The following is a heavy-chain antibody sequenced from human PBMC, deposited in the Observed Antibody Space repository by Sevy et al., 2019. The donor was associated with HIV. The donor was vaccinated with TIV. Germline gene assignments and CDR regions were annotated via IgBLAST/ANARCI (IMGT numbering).Heavy chain of an antibody. D-gene: IGHD2-2*01. CDR2: ISSSGSNT. V-gene: IGHV3-21*01. CDR1: GFTFSRYT. Sequence: GGSLRLSCAASGFTFSRYTMNWVRQAPGKGLEWVSAISSSGSNTYYADSVKGRGTITRDNAKNSLYLQMNSLRAEDTAVYYYARDGGCSRNCCLIYFDSWGQGTLVTVSS. CDR3: ARDGGCSRNCCLIYFDS. J-gene: IGHJ4*02.